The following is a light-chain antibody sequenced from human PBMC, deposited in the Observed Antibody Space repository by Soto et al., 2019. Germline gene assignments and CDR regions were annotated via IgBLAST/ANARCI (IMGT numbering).Light chain of an antibody. CDR1: RSDIGAYGY. CDR3: SAYTITSVV. J-gene: IGLJ2*01. Sequence: QSVLTQPASVAGSPGQSITIPCTGTRSDIGAYGYVSRYQQHPAKAPKPVIYEVSSRPSGISNRFSGSKSGNTAPLTISGLQTEDEADYHCSAYTITSVVFGGGTKLTVL. V-gene: IGLV2-14*01. CDR2: EVS.